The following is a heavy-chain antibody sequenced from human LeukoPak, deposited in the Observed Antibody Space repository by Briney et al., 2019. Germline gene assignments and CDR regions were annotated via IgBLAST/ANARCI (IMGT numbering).Heavy chain of an antibody. CDR1: GFTFSSYS. V-gene: IGHV3-21*01. CDR3: ARDKRFGDYGDYGGNYFDY. Sequence: GGSLRLSCAASGFTFSSYSMNWVRQAPGKGXXXXXXXXXXSSYIYYADSVKGRFTISRDNAKNSLYLQMNSLRAEDTAVYYCARDKRFGDYGDYGGNYFDYWGQGTLVTVSS. CDR2: XXXXSSYI. D-gene: IGHD4-17*01. J-gene: IGHJ4*02.